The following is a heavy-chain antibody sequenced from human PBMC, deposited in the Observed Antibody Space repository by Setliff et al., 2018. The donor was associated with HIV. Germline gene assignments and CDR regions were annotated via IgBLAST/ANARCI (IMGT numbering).Heavy chain of an antibody. CDR2: FYETGYT. D-gene: IGHD4-17*01. CDR1: GDFFSSDYY. Sequence: SETMSLTCTVYGDFFSSDYYWGWIRQSPGKGLEWIGSFYETGYTYYNPSLKNRVTISADTSKKHLSLKLTSQTAADKAVYYCGRLETCPATSAYGPFNSWGQGKMVTVSS. J-gene: IGHJ4*02. CDR3: GRLETCPATSAYGPFNS. V-gene: IGHV4-38-2*02.